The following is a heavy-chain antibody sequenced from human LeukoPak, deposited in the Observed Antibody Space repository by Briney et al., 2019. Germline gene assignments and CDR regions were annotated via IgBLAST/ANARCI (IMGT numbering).Heavy chain of an antibody. D-gene: IGHD4-17*01. V-gene: IGHV1-18*01. Sequence: ASVKVSCKSSGYTFTSYGISWVRQAPGQGLEWMGWISAYNGNTNYAQKLQGRVTMTTDTSTRTTYMELKSLRSDDSAVYYCARSYYGDTEFDYWGQGTLVTV. CDR2: ISAYNGNT. CDR3: ARSYYGDTEFDY. J-gene: IGHJ4*02. CDR1: GYTFTSYG.